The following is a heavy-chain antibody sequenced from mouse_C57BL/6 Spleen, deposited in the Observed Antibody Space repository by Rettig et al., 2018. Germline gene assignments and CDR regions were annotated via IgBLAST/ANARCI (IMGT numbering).Heavy chain of an antibody. CDR3: ARYGPYYFDY. CDR2: IYPRDGST. CDR1: FTDHT. Sequence: FTDHTIHWMKQRPEQGLEWIGYIYPRDGSTKYNEKFKGKATLTADKSSSTAYMQLNSLTSEDSAVYFCARYGPYYFDYWGQGTTLTVSS. D-gene: IGHD1-1*01. V-gene: IGHV1-78*01. J-gene: IGHJ2*01.